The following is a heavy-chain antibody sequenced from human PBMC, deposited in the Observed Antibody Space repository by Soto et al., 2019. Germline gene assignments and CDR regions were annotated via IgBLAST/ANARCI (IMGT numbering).Heavy chain of an antibody. Sequence: GGSLRLSCAASGFTFSSYAMHWVRQAPGKGLEWVAVISYDGSNKYYADSVKGRFTISRDNSKNTLYLQMNSLRAEDTAVYYCARVGDYYGSGKYNYFDYCGQGPLVTVYS. J-gene: IGHJ4*02. V-gene: IGHV3-30-3*01. CDR1: GFTFSSYA. D-gene: IGHD3-10*01. CDR3: ARVGDYYGSGKYNYFDY. CDR2: ISYDGSNK.